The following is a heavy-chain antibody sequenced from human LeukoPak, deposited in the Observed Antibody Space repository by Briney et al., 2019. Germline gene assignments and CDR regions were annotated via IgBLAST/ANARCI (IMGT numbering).Heavy chain of an antibody. V-gene: IGHV3-43*01. D-gene: IGHD3-22*01. CDR2: ISWGGAST. CDR1: GFTFDDCT. Sequence: PGGSLRLSCGVSGFTFDDCTMHWVRQAPGKGLEWVSLISWGGASTYYADSVKGRFTISRDNSRNSLYLQMNSLGTEDTAVYYCAKVQSPQVVTKSLDFWGQGTLVTVSS. J-gene: IGHJ4*02. CDR3: AKVQSPQVVTKSLDF.